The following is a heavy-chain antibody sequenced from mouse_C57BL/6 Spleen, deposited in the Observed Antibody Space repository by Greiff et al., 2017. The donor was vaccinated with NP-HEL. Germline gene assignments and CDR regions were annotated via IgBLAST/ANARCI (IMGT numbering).Heavy chain of an antibody. D-gene: IGHD1-1*01. J-gene: IGHJ2*01. CDR3: ARLTTVVATDDY. CDR1: GYTFTDYY. Sequence: VQLVESGAELVRPGASVKLSCKASGYTFTDYYINWVKQRPGQGLEWIARIYPGSGNTYYNEKFKGKATLTAEKSSSTAYMQLSSLTSEDSAVYFCARLTTVVATDDYWGQGTTLTVSS. V-gene: IGHV1-76*01. CDR2: IYPGSGNT.